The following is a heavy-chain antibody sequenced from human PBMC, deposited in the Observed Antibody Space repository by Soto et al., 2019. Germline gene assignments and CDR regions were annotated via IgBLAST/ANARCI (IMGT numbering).Heavy chain of an antibody. CDR1: GFTSSSYA. CDR3: ARAHSSSSLDYYYGMDV. CDR2: ISYDGSNK. J-gene: IGHJ6*02. Sequence: GGSLRLSCAASGFTSSSYAMHWVRQAPGKGLEWVAVISYDGSNKYYADSVKGRFTISRDNSKNTLYLQMNSLRSEDTAVYYCARAHSSSSLDYYYGMDVWGQGTTVTVSS. V-gene: IGHV3-30-3*01. D-gene: IGHD6-6*01.